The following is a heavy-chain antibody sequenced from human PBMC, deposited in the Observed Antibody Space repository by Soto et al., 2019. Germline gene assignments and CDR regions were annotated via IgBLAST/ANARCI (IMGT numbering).Heavy chain of an antibody. CDR1: GYTFTGYY. V-gene: IGHV1-46*01. D-gene: IGHD6-19*01. CDR2: INPSGGST. J-gene: IGHJ4*02. Sequence: ASVKVSCKASGYTFTGYYMHWVRQAPGQGLEWMGIINPSGGSTSYAQKFQGRVTMTRDTSTSTVYMELSSLRSEDTAVYYCASDTAELRAVAGTGYWGQGTLVTVS. CDR3: ASDTAELRAVAGTGY.